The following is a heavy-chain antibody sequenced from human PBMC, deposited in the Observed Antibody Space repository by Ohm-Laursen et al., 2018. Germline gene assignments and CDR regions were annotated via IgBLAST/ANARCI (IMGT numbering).Heavy chain of an antibody. CDR1: GFTFDDYA. CDR3: AKATVVGEYFQH. J-gene: IGHJ1*01. D-gene: IGHD2-15*01. CDR2: ISWNSGSI. V-gene: IGHV3-9*01. Sequence: SLRLSCSASGFTFDDYAMHWVRQAPGKGLEWVSSISWNSGSIGYADSVKGRFTISRDNAKNSLYLQMNSLRAEDTALYYCAKATVVGEYFQHWGQGALVTVSS.